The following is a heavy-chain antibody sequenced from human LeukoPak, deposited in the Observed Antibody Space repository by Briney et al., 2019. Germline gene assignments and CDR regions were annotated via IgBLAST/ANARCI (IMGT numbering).Heavy chain of an antibody. CDR1: VYTFTSYG. CDR2: ISAYNGNT. J-gene: IGHJ4*02. Sequence: ASVKVSCKASVYTFTSYGISWVRQAPGQGLEWMGWISAYNGNTNYAQKLQGRDTMTTDTSTSTAYMELRSLRSDDTAVYYCARVGSGWYDQGYWGQGTLVTVSS. V-gene: IGHV1-18*01. CDR3: ARVGSGWYDQGY. D-gene: IGHD6-19*01.